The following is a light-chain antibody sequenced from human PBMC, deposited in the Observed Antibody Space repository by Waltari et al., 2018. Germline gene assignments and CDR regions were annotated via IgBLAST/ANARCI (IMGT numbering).Light chain of an antibody. V-gene: IGLV2-23*02. CDR3: SSYAGSSKGV. CDR2: AVS. CDR1: SSDVGNYKR. Sequence: QSALTQPASVSGSPGQPIPISCTVTSSDVGNYKRVSWYHHPPGKAPKLMIYAVSTRPSGFSDRFSGSKSGDMASLTISGLQPEDEAEYFCSSYAGSSKGVFGGGTKVTVL. J-gene: IGLJ2*01.